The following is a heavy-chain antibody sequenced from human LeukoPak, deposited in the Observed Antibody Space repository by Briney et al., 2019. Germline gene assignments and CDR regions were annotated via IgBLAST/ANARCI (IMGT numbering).Heavy chain of an antibody. J-gene: IGHJ4*02. V-gene: IGHV4-39*07. Sequence: SETLSLTCTVSGGSIRSSYYYWGWIRQPPGKGLEWIGSIYDSGSTYYNPSLKSRVTISVDTSKNQFSLKLSSVTAADTAVYYCARGKRYYYDSSGKPIDYWGQGTLVTVSS. CDR3: ARGKRYYYDSSGKPIDY. CDR2: IYDSGST. D-gene: IGHD3-22*01. CDR1: GGSIRSSYYY.